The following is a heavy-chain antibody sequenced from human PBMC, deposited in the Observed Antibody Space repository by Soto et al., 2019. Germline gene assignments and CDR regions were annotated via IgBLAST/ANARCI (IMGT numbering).Heavy chain of an antibody. CDR2: IDPSDSYT. CDR3: ARSNYYDSSGYVRPYYYYGMDV. Sequence: PGESLKISCKGSGYSFTSYWISWVRQMPGKGLEWMGRIDPSDSYTNYSPSFQGHVTISADKSISTAYLQWSSLKASDTAMYYCARSNYYDSSGYVRPYYYYGMDVWGQGTTVTVSS. V-gene: IGHV5-10-1*01. CDR1: GYSFTSYW. J-gene: IGHJ6*02. D-gene: IGHD3-22*01.